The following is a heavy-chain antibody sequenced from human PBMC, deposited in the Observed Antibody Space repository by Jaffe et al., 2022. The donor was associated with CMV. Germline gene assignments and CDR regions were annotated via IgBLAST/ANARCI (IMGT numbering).Heavy chain of an antibody. D-gene: IGHD6-19*01. CDR3: ASHSVAGTDLYFDY. CDR1: GFTFSDHY. CDR2: TRNKANSYTT. V-gene: IGHV3-72*01. J-gene: IGHJ4*02. Sequence: EVQLVESGGGLVQPGGSLRLSCAASGFTFSDHYMDWVRQAPGKGLEWVGRTRNKANSYTTEYAASVKGRFTISRDDSKNSLYLQMNSLKTEDTAVYYCASHSVAGTDLYFDYWGQGTLVTVSS.